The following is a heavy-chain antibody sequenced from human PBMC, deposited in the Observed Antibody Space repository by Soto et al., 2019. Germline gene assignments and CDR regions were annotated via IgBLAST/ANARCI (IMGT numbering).Heavy chain of an antibody. J-gene: IGHJ4*02. Sequence: SQTLSLTCAISGDSVSSNSAAWNLIRQSPSRGLEWLGRTYYRSKWYNDYAVSVKSRITINPDTSKNQFSLQLNSVTPEDTAVYYCARGSIAVAGGLVGFEYWGKGTLVTVSS. CDR3: ARGSIAVAGGLVGFEY. D-gene: IGHD6-19*01. V-gene: IGHV6-1*01. CDR2: TYYRSKWYN. CDR1: GDSVSSNSAA.